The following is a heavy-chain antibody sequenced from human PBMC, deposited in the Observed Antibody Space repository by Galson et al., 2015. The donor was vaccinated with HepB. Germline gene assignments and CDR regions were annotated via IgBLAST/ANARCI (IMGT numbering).Heavy chain of an antibody. CDR2: IYSGGST. CDR1: GFTVSSNY. CDR3: ARDHRVRVQRGAGAPLRIRYQH. V-gene: IGHV3-66*01. D-gene: IGHD5-12*01. Sequence: SLRLSCAASGFTVSSNYMSWVRQAPGKGLEWVSVIYSGGSTYYADSVKGRFTISRDNSKNTLYLQMNSLRAEDTAVYYCARDHRVRVQRGAGAPLRIRYQHWGQGTLVTVSS. J-gene: IGHJ1*01.